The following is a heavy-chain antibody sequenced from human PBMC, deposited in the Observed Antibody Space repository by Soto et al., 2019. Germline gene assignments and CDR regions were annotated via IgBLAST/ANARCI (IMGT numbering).Heavy chain of an antibody. V-gene: IGHV1-18*01. J-gene: IGHJ5*02. Sequence: QVQLVQSGVEVKKPGASVKVSCKASGYTFTSYGISWVRQAPGQGLEWMGWLNAYNGNTNYAQKLKGRVTMTTDTSTRPAYMELRSLRSDDTAVYYCARVKGSGLNWFDPWGQGTLVTVSS. CDR3: ARVKGSGLNWFDP. CDR2: LNAYNGNT. D-gene: IGHD3-10*01. CDR1: GYTFTSYG.